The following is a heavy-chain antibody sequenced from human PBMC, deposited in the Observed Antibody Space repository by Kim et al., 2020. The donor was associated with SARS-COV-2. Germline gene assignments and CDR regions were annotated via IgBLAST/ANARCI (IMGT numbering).Heavy chain of an antibody. V-gene: IGHV1-18*01. D-gene: IGHD1-26*01. CDR2: T. CDR3: ARDRGLAYFSDY. J-gene: IGHJ4*02. Sequence: TTDPQKFQGRVTMTTDTSATTAFMELRSLRSDDTAVYYCARDRGLAYFSDYWGQGTLVTVSS.